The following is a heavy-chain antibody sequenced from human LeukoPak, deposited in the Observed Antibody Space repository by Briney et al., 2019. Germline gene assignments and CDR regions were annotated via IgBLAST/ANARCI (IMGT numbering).Heavy chain of an antibody. J-gene: IGHJ4*02. V-gene: IGHV3-23*01. D-gene: IGHD4-17*01. CDR2: ISGSGGST. CDR1: GFTFSSYA. Sequence: PGGSLRLSCAASGFTFSSYAMSWVRQAPGKGLEWVPAISGSGGSTYYADSVKGRFTISRDNSKNTLYLQMNSLRAEDTAVYYCAKVSLYGDYYFDYWGQGTLVTVSS. CDR3: AKVSLYGDYYFDY.